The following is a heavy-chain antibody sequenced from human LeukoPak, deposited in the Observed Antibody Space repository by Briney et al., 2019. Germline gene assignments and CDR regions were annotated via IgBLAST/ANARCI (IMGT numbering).Heavy chain of an antibody. CDR2: ILYDGSNK. Sequence: GGSLRLSCTASGFTFTTYGLHWVRQAPGKGLEWVAVILYDGSNKYYADSVKGRFTISRDNSKNTLYLQMNSLRAEDTAVYYCARDRSPRTVTRSTYAYWGQGTLVTVSS. CDR3: ARDRSPRTVTRSTYAY. J-gene: IGHJ4*02. D-gene: IGHD4-17*01. V-gene: IGHV3-30*19. CDR1: GFTFTTYG.